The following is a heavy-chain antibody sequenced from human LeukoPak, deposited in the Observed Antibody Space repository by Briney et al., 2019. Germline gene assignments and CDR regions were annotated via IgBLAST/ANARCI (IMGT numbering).Heavy chain of an antibody. Sequence: ASVKVSCKASGGTFTSYYMHWVRQAPGQGLEWMGIINPSGGSTSYAQKFQGRVTMTRDTSTSTVYMELSSLRSEDTAVYYCARVSVATNYYYYMDVWGKGTTVTISS. J-gene: IGHJ6*03. D-gene: IGHD5-12*01. CDR3: ARVSVATNYYYYMDV. CDR2: INPSGGST. CDR1: GGTFTSYY. V-gene: IGHV1-46*01.